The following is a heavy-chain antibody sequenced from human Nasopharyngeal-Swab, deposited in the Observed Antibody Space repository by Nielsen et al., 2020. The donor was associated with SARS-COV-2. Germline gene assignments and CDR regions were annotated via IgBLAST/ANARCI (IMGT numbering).Heavy chain of an antibody. D-gene: IGHD3-10*01. CDR3: AKDDGVRGDAFDI. V-gene: IGHV3-23*01. CDR2: ISASGGRT. Sequence: GESLKISCIASGFTFNIYAMAWVRRTPGRGLQWVSGISASGGRTYYTDSVKGRFAVSRDNSRNTLYLQMHSLRVEDTALYYCAKDDGVRGDAFDIWGQGTMVTVSS. CDR1: GFTFNIYA. J-gene: IGHJ3*02.